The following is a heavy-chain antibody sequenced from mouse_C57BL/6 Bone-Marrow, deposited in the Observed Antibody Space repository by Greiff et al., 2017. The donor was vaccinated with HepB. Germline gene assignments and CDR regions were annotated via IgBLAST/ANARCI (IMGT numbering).Heavy chain of an antibody. J-gene: IGHJ4*01. D-gene: IGHD1-1*01. CDR1: GFTFSDYY. CDR2: INYDGSST. CDR3: ARARLTTVDAMDY. Sequence: LVESEGGLVQPGSSMKLSCTASGFTFSDYYMAWVRQVPEKGLEWVANINYDGSSTYYLDSLKSRFIISRDNAKNILYLQMSSLKSEDTATYYCARARLTTVDAMDYWGQGTSVTVSS. V-gene: IGHV5-16*01.